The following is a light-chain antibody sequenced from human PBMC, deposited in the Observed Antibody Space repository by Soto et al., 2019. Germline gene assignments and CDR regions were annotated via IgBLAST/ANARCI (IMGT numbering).Light chain of an antibody. Sequence: EIVLTQSPATLSSSPGERATLSCRASQSVSNYLAWFQQKPGQAPRLLIYDASKRATGVPARFSGSGSGPEFTLTISSLEPEDFAVYYCQQHSNWPRTFGQGTKVEIK. V-gene: IGKV3-11*01. CDR1: QSVSNY. CDR3: QQHSNWPRT. CDR2: DAS. J-gene: IGKJ1*01.